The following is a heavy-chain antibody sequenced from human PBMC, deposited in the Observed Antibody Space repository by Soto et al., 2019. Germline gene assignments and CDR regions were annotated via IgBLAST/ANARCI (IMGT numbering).Heavy chain of an antibody. CDR3: ARRYHYGSGSYDY. J-gene: IGHJ4*02. D-gene: IGHD3-10*01. V-gene: IGHV4-34*01. CDR2: INHSGST. CDR1: GGSFSGYY. Sequence: QVQLQQWGAGLLKPSETLSLTCAVYGGSFSGYYWSWIRQPPGKGLEWIGEINHSGSTNYNPSLKSRVTISVDTSKNQFSLKLSSVTAADTAVYYCARRYHYGSGSYDYWGQGTLVTVSS.